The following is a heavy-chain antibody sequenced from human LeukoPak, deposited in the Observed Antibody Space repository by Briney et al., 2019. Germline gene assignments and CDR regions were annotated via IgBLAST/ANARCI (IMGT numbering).Heavy chain of an antibody. D-gene: IGHD1-26*01. CDR1: GFTFNTSA. V-gene: IGHV3-23*01. CDR2: FSGSERNT. J-gene: IGHJ5*02. Sequence: GGSLRLSCAGSGFTFNTSAMSWVRQAPGKGLKWVSAFSGSERNTSYKDSGRGRFTISRDNPKNTLYLQMNSLRAEDTAVNFCAKGRGTRVYNWFDTWGQGILVTVSS. CDR3: AKGRGTRVYNWFDT.